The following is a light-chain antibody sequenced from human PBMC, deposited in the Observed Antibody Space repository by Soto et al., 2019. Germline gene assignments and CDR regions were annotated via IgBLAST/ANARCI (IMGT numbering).Light chain of an antibody. J-gene: IGKJ4*01. CDR3: QQRSDWPLLT. V-gene: IGKV3-11*01. CDR2: DAS. Sequence: EIVLTQSPATLSLSPGERATLSCRASQNVGTYLAWYQQKPGQAPRLLISDASNGATAIPARFRGSGSETDFTLTISGLEPEDYGIYYCQQRSDWPLLTFGGGTRVEIK. CDR1: QNVGTY.